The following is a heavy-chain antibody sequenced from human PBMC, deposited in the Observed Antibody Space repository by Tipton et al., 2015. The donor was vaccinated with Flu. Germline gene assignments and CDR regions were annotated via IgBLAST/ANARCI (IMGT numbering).Heavy chain of an antibody. D-gene: IGHD2/OR15-2a*01. CDR3: ARDKNEFYAFEN. CDR1: GFTFSTYG. Sequence: SLRLSCAASGFTFSTYGMHWVRQAPGKGLEWVAVISYDGSNKYYADSVKGRFTISRDNPKNTLYLQMNSLRAEDTAVYYCARDKNEFYAFENWAQGTLVTVSS. CDR2: ISYDGSNK. J-gene: IGHJ4*02. V-gene: IGHV3-30*03.